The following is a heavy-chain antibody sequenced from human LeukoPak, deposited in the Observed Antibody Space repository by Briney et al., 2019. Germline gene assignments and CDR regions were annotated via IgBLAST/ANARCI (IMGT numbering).Heavy chain of an antibody. J-gene: IGHJ4*02. CDR3: ARDVEWGRVDY. CDR2: ISSSSSTI. D-gene: IGHD1-26*01. V-gene: IGHV3-11*04. CDR1: DPSIRSIN. Sequence: LSLTCAVSDPSIRSINYYWGWIRQPPGKGLEWVSYISSSSSTIYYADSVKGRFTISRDNAKNSLYLQMNSLRAEDTAVYYCARDVEWGRVDYWGQGTLVTVSS.